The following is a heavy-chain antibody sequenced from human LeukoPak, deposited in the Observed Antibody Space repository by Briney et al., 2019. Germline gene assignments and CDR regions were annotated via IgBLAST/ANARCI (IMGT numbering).Heavy chain of an antibody. J-gene: IGHJ4*02. Sequence: SVKVSCKASGGTFSSYPIHWVRQAPGQGLEWMGGIIPILSMSNYAQKFQGRVTIITDESTFTAYMELSSLRSEDTAVYYCAVAGAEDYLGQGTLVTVSS. CDR3: AVAGAEDY. CDR1: GGTFSSYP. CDR2: IIPILSMS. V-gene: IGHV1-69*05. D-gene: IGHD6-19*01.